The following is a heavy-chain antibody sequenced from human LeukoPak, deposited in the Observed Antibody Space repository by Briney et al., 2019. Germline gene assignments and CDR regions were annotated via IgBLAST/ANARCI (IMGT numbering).Heavy chain of an antibody. D-gene: IGHD2-2*01. V-gene: IGHV3-23*01. CDR3: AKSQVVVVPAEFDY. CDR2: ISGSGGST. J-gene: IGHJ4*02. Sequence: PGGSLRLSCAASGFTFSSYAMSWVRQAPGKGLEWGSVISGSGGSTYYADSVKGRFTISRDNSKNTLYLQMNSLRAEDTAVYYCAKSQVVVVPAEFDYWGQGTLVTVSS. CDR1: GFTFSSYA.